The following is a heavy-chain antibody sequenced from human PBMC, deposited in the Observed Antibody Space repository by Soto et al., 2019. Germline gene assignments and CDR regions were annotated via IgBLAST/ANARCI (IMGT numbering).Heavy chain of an antibody. CDR1: GYKLNIYG. CDR2: ISAYDGKT. D-gene: IGHD3-3*01. J-gene: IGHJ5*02. V-gene: IGHV1-18*01. Sequence: QDYLWGTRLEIKKRGASVKVSCKASGYKLNIYGIKWVRQAPGQGLELMGWISAYDGKTTYAEKFQGRVTMTTDASTSTAYMELRSLRSDDTAVYYCARDPHEYWTSYWFDPWGQGTLVTSPQ. CDR3: ARDPHEYWTSYWFDP.